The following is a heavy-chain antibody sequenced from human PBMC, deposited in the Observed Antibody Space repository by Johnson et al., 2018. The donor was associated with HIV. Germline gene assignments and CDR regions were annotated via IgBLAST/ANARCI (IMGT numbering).Heavy chain of an antibody. CDR2: IYSGGST. CDR1: DFTVSSNY. V-gene: IGHV3-66*03. J-gene: IGHJ3*02. D-gene: IGHD5-12*01. Sequence: VQVVESGGGLIQPGLIQPGGSLRLSCAASDFTVSSNYMSWVRPAPGKGLEWVSVIYSGGSTYYADFVKCRFTISRDNSQNTTYLQMNSLRAEDTAVYYCARDPSPSSYRAFDIWGQGTMVTVSS. CDR3: ARDPSPSSYRAFDI.